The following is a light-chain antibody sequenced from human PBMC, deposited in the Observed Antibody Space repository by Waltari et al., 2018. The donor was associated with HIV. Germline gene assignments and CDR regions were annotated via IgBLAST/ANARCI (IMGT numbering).Light chain of an antibody. CDR3: ATWDDSLNGWV. Sequence: QSVLTQPPSASGTPGQRVTIPCSGSSSNIGGNTLRWYLHPPGTAPKPHTHSHNQQHPGTAPKLLIYSNNQRPSGVPDRFSGSRSGTSASLAISGLQSEDETDYYCATWDDSLNGWVFGGGTKLTVL. V-gene: IGLV1-44*01. J-gene: IGLJ3*02. CDR2: SNN. CDR1: SSNIGGNT.